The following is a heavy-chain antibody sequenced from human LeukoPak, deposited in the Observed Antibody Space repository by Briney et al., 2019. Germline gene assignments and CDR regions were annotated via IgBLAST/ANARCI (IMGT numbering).Heavy chain of an antibody. CDR1: GFTFSSYS. CDR2: ISSSSSYI. CDR3: ARDARGYSSGWYPFDY. D-gene: IGHD6-19*01. J-gene: IGHJ4*02. Sequence: GGSLRLSCAASGFTFSSYSMNWVRQAPGKGLEWVSSISSSSSYIYYADSVKGRFTISRGNAKNSLYLQMNSLRAEDTAVYYCARDARGYSSGWYPFDYWGQGTLVTVSS. V-gene: IGHV3-21*01.